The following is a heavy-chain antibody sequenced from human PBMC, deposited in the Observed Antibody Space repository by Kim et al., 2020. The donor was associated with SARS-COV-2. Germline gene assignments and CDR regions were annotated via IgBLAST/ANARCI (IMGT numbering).Heavy chain of an antibody. D-gene: IGHD1-7*01. V-gene: IGHV3-30-3*01. Sequence: GGSLRLSCAVSGFTFGSYAMHWVRQAPGKGLEWVAVISYDGSNKYYADSVKGRFTISRDNSKNTLYLQVHSLRAEDTAVYYCARGWLELHYYSSGMDVRG. J-gene: IGHJ6*01. CDR2: ISYDGSNK. CDR1: GFTFGSYA. CDR3: ARGWLELHYYSSGMDV.